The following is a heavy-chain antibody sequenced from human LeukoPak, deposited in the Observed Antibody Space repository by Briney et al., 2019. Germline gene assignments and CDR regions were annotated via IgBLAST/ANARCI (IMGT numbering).Heavy chain of an antibody. J-gene: IGHJ4*02. CDR3: ARDRIAARELDY. D-gene: IGHD6-6*01. CDR1: GGSIGSYY. V-gene: IGHV4-59*01. Sequence: SETLSLTCTVSGGSIGSYYWSWIRQPPGTGLEWLGYIFYIGSTNYNPSLKSRVTISLDTSKNQFSLKLSSVTAADTAIYYCARDRIAARELDYWGQGTLVTVSS. CDR2: IFYIGST.